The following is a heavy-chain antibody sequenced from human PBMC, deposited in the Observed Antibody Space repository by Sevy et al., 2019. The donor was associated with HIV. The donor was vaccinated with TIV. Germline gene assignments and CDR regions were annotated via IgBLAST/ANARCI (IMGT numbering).Heavy chain of an antibody. V-gene: IGHV1-18*01. CDR2: ISGFNGNT. D-gene: IGHD6-13*01. CDR1: SYTFSNYG. CDR3: ARGYSSTYYGSVDY. J-gene: IGHJ4*02. Sequence: ASAKVSCKASSYTFSNYGITWVRQAPGQGLEWVGWISGFNGNTKYAQKFQGRVTVTTDTSTTTVYMELRSLRSDDTAVYYCARGYSSTYYGSVDYWGQGTLVTVSS.